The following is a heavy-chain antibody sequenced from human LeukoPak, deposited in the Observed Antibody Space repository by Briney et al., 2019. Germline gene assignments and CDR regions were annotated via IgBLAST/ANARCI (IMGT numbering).Heavy chain of an antibody. CDR1: GYSFTSYW. V-gene: IGHV5-51*01. D-gene: IGHD6-6*01. Sequence: GESLKISCKGSGYSFTSYWIGWERQMPGKGLEWMGIIYPGYSDTRYSPSCQGQVAISADKSISTAYLHVSSLKASDTAMYYCARLLYSSSSYFDYWGQGTLVTVSS. J-gene: IGHJ4*02. CDR2: IYPGYSDT. CDR3: ARLLYSSSSYFDY.